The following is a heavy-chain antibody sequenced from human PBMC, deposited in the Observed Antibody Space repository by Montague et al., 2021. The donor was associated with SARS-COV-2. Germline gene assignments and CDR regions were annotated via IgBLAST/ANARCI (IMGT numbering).Heavy chain of an antibody. V-gene: IGHV4-59*04. Sequence: SETLSLTCAISGGSFSNYYWSCIRQPPGKGLEWIGFKYYSGSTYYYPTLKSRVTISGDTSKNQLSLKLSSVTAAETAVYYCATIPSSITIFGVVQGYDFDDWGQGTLVTVSS. CDR3: ATIPSSITIFGVVQGYDFDD. D-gene: IGHD3-3*01. J-gene: IGHJ4*02. CDR1: GGSFSNYY. CDR2: KYYSGST.